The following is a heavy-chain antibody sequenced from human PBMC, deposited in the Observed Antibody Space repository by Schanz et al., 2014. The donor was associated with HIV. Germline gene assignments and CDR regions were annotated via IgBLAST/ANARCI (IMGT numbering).Heavy chain of an antibody. J-gene: IGHJ4*02. D-gene: IGHD3-10*01. CDR2: INPSSGGT. Sequence: QVQLVQSGAEVKKPGASVKVSCKASGYTFTGYYMHWVRQAPGQGLEWMGWINPSSGGTNHAQKFQGRVTMTRDPSISTAYRELRRLRSDDTAVYYCARDQNVIGMVRGVMGGVDYWGQGPLVTVSS. CDR1: GYTFTGYY. CDR3: ARDQNVIGMVRGVMGGVDY. V-gene: IGHV1-2*02.